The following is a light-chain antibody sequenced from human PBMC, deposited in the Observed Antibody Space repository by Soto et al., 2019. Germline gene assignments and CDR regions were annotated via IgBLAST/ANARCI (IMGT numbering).Light chain of an antibody. Sequence: QSALTQPPSASGSLGQSVTISCTGTSSDVGAYNYVSWYQQHPGKAPKLMIYEVTRRPSGVPDRFSGSKSGNTASLNVSGLQAEDEADYYCSSYADNTDYVFGTGIKVTVL. CDR3: SSYADNTDYV. V-gene: IGLV2-8*01. CDR2: EVT. J-gene: IGLJ1*01. CDR1: SSDVGAYNY.